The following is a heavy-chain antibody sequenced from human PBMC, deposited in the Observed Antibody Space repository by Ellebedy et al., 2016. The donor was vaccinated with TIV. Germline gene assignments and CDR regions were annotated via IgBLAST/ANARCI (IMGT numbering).Heavy chain of an antibody. D-gene: IGHD6-19*01. Sequence: SETLSLTCTVSGGSISSYHWSWIRQPPGKGLEWIGYIYYSGSTHYNPSLKSRVTISVDTSKTQFSLKLRSVTAADTAVYYCARLVAGTGVTDYFDHWGQGTLVTVSS. J-gene: IGHJ4*02. CDR3: ARLVAGTGVTDYFDH. CDR2: IYYSGST. CDR1: GGSISSYH. V-gene: IGHV4-59*01.